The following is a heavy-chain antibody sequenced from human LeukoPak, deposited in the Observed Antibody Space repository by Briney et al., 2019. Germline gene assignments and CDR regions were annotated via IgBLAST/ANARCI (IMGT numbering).Heavy chain of an antibody. CDR3: AREDGGKADI. J-gene: IGHJ3*02. V-gene: IGHV3-48*03. CDR2: ISSSNNTI. D-gene: IGHD4-23*01. Sequence: PGGSLRLSCVGSGFTFDTYEMNWVRQAPGKGLEWVSYISSSNNTIDYADSVKGRFSISRDNAKNSLYLQMKSLRDEDTAVYYCAREDGGKADIWGQGTMVTVSS. CDR1: GFTFDTYE.